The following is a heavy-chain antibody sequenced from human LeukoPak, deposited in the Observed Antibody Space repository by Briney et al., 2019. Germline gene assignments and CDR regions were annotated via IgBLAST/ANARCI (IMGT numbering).Heavy chain of an antibody. CDR2: INHSGST. J-gene: IGHJ4*02. CDR3: ARGRGLSYGSGSYYGAVRFDY. V-gene: IGHV4-34*01. D-gene: IGHD3-10*01. CDR1: GGSFSGYY. Sequence: PSETLSLTCAVYGGSFSGYYWSWIRQPPGKGLEWIGEINHSGSTNYNPSLKSRVTISVDTSKNQFSLKLSSVTAADTAVYYCARGRGLSYGSGSYYGAVRFDYWGQGTLVTVSS.